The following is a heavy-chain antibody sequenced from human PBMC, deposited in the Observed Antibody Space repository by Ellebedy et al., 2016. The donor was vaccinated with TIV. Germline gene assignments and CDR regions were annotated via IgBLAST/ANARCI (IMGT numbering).Heavy chain of an antibody. Sequence: GGSLRLSXAASGFTFSSYGMHWVRQAPGKGLEWVAVIWYDGSNKYYADSVKGRFTISRDNAKNTVYLQINSLRAEDTAVYYCATVTTGYWGQGILVTVSS. V-gene: IGHV3-33*03. CDR2: IWYDGSNK. CDR3: ATVTTGY. J-gene: IGHJ4*02. CDR1: GFTFSSYG. D-gene: IGHD4-17*01.